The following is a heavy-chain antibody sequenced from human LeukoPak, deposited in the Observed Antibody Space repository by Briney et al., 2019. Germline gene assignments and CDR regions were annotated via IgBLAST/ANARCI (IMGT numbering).Heavy chain of an antibody. V-gene: IGHV4-38-2*02. CDR2: MYHSGST. CDR3: ARDHNSYDSSGYWF. Sequence: PSETLSLTCTVSGYSISSGHYWGWIRQPPGKGLEWIGSMYHSGSTYYNPPLKSRVTISEDTSKNQFSLKLRSVTAADTAVYYCARDHNSYDSSGYWFWGQGTLVTVSS. CDR1: GYSISSGHY. J-gene: IGHJ4*02. D-gene: IGHD3-22*01.